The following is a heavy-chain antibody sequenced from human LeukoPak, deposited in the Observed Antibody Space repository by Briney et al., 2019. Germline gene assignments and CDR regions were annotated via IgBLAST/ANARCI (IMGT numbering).Heavy chain of an antibody. CDR2: VYDSGTT. CDR1: GVSISGHS. V-gene: IGHV4-59*08. Sequence: SETLSLTCTVSGVSISGHSWGWIRQPPGKGLEWIGYVYDSGTTNYNPSLKSRITISVDTSNNQFSLKLSSVTAADTALYYCARLSGYSYTDSWGRGTLVTVSS. CDR3: ARLSGYSYTDS. J-gene: IGHJ4*02. D-gene: IGHD5-18*01.